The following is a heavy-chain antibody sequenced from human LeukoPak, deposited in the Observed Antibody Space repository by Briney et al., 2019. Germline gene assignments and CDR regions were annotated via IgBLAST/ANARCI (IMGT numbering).Heavy chain of an antibody. Sequence: ASVKVSCKASGYTFTSYYMHWVRQAPGQGLEWMGWISAYNGNTNYAQKLQGRVTMTTDTSTSTAYMELRSLRSDDTAVYYCARDKDYYFDYWGQGTLVTVSS. CDR2: ISAYNGNT. J-gene: IGHJ4*02. CDR1: GYTFTSYY. D-gene: IGHD3/OR15-3a*01. V-gene: IGHV1-18*04. CDR3: ARDKDYYFDY.